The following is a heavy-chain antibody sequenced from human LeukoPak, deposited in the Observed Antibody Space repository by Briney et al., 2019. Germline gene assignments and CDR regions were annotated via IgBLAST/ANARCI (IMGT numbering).Heavy chain of an antibody. J-gene: IGHJ4*02. CDR2: INSDGSST. CDR1: GFTFSSYW. D-gene: IGHD3-22*01. V-gene: IGHV3-74*01. CDR3: ASPRGSSGYYFDY. Sequence: GGSLRLSCAASGFTFSSYWMHWVRQAPGKGLVWVSHINSDGSSTTYADSVKGRFTISRDNAKNTLYLQMNSLRAEDTAVYYCASPRGSSGYYFDYWGQGTLVTVSS.